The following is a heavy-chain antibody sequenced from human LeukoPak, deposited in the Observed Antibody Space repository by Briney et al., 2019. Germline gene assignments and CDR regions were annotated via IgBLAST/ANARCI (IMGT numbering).Heavy chain of an antibody. CDR1: GFTVSSNY. D-gene: IGHD1-26*01. J-gene: IGHJ4*02. CDR3: ARESYGDY. V-gene: IGHV3-53*01. CDR2: IYSSGST. Sequence: GGSLRLSCAASGFTVSSNYMSWVRQAPGEGLEWVSVIYSSGSTYYADSVKGRFTISRDNSKNTLYLQMNSLRAEDTAVYYCARESYGDYWGQGTLVTVSS.